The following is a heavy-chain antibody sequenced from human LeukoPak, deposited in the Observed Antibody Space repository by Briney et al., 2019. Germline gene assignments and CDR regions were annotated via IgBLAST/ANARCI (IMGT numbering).Heavy chain of an antibody. CDR3: ARGLDY. J-gene: IGHJ4*02. V-gene: IGHV4-34*01. CDR1: GFTFSSYS. CDR2: INHSGST. Sequence: GSLRLSCAASGFTFSSYSMNWVRQPPGKGLEWIGEINHSGSTNYNPSLKSRVTISVDTSKNQFSLKLSSVTAADTAVYYCARGLDYWGQGTLVTASS.